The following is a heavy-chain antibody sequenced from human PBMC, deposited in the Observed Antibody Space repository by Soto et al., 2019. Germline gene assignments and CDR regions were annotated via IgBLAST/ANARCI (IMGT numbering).Heavy chain of an antibody. CDR2: IDSSGEK. CDR1: GLSITDSEMG. D-gene: IGHD6-19*01. V-gene: IGHV2-26*01. J-gene: IGHJ5*02. CDR3: ARRHLAVAVSPWFDP. Sequence: QVTLKESGPVLVKPTETLTLRCTVSGLSITDSEMGVSWIRQPPGQPLEWLAHIDSSGEKSYRTFLKSRLDIYKDTSKSQIVLTMTNMDPADTATYYCARRHLAVAVSPWFDPWGQGIPVTVSS.